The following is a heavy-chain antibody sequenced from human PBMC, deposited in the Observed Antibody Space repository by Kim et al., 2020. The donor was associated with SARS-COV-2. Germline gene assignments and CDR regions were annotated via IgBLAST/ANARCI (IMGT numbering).Heavy chain of an antibody. CDR1: GGSISSSSYY. CDR2: IYYSGST. CDR3: ARQRQWLAVRAFDI. Sequence: SETLSLTCTVSGGSISSSSYYWGWIRQPPGKGLEWIGSIYYSGSTYYNPSLKSRVTISVDTSKNQFSLKLSSVTAADTAVYYCARQRQWLAVRAFDIWGQGTMVTVSS. D-gene: IGHD6-19*01. J-gene: IGHJ3*02. V-gene: IGHV4-39*01.